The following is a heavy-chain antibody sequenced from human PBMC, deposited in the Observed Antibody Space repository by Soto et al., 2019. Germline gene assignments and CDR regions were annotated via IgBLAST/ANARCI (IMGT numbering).Heavy chain of an antibody. D-gene: IGHD2-15*01. V-gene: IGHV4-39*01. CDR3: TRHAIGVVVPAAIRN. J-gene: IGHJ4*02. CDR1: GGSISSSSYY. Sequence: QVQLQESGPGLVKPSETLSLTCAVSGGSISSSSYYWDWIRQPPGKGLEWIGTIYYTGTSNYNPSLKSRVTISVDTSKNQFSLHLSSVTAADTAVYYCTRHAIGVVVPAAIRNWGQGSLVTVSS. CDR2: IYYTGTS.